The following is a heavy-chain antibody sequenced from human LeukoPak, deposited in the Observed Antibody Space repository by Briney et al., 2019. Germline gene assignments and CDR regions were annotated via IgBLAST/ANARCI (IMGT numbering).Heavy chain of an antibody. Sequence: ASVTVSCTVSGYTLTELSMHWVRQAPGKGLEWMGGFDPEDGETIYAQKFQGRVTMTEDTSTDTAYMELSSLRSEDTAVYYCATDDSSGYYYRKTFDYWGQGTLVTVSS. CDR1: GYTLTELS. CDR2: FDPEDGET. V-gene: IGHV1-24*01. CDR3: ATDDSSGYYYRKTFDY. J-gene: IGHJ4*02. D-gene: IGHD3-22*01.